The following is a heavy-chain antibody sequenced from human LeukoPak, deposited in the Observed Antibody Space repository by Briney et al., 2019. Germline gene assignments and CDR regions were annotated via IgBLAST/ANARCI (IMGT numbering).Heavy chain of an antibody. D-gene: IGHD3-10*01. CDR1: GFTFSTYY. CDR3: ARDRARIAMVRGVMTGGCWFDH. Sequence: GGSLRLFCAASGFTFSTYYMHWAPRAPGKGLVWVSRITSEGNNKLYADSVRGRFTVSRDNARNTLYLQMNSQRAKDTAVYYCARDRARIAMVRGVMTGGCWFDHWGQGTLVTVSS. V-gene: IGHV3-74*01. CDR2: ITSEGNNK. J-gene: IGHJ5*02.